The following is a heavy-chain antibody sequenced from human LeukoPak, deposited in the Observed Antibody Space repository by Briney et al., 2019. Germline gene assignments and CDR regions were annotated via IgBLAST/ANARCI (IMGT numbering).Heavy chain of an antibody. V-gene: IGHV3-11*04. J-gene: IGHJ4*02. D-gene: IGHD2/OR15-2a*01. CDR2: ISSSGYIT. CDR3: ARGGLARNSDY. Sequence: GGSLRLSCAASGFTFSDYYMNWFRQAPGKGLEWVSYISSSGYITYYADSVKGRFSISRDYAQNSLYLQMNSLRPEDTAVYYCARGGLARNSDYWGQGTLVTVSS. CDR1: GFTFSDYY.